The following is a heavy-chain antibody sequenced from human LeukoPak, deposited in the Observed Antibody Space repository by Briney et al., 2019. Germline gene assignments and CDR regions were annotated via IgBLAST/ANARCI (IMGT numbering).Heavy chain of an antibody. D-gene: IGHD1-26*01. Sequence: SQTLSLTCTVSGGSISSGGYYWSWIRQHPGKGLEWIGYIYYSGTTNYNPSLMSRVTISVDTSKNQFSLKLSSVTAADTAVYYCASGRPLGFDYWGQGTLVTVSS. CDR1: GGSISSGGYY. CDR3: ASGRPLGFDY. CDR2: IYYSGTT. V-gene: IGHV4-31*03. J-gene: IGHJ4*02.